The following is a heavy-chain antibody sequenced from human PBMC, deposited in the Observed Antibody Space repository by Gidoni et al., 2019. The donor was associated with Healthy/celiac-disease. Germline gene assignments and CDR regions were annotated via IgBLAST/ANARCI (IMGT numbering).Heavy chain of an antibody. Sequence: QVQLVESGGGVVQPGRSLRLSCAASGFTFSSYGMHWVRQAPGKGLEWVAVISYDGSNKYYADSVKGRFTISRDNSKNTLYLQMNSLRAEDTAVYYCAKEDSYSSGWSYYYYYGMDVWGQGTTVTVSS. D-gene: IGHD6-19*01. CDR3: AKEDSYSSGWSYYYYYGMDV. V-gene: IGHV3-30*18. CDR2: ISYDGSNK. J-gene: IGHJ6*02. CDR1: GFTFSSYG.